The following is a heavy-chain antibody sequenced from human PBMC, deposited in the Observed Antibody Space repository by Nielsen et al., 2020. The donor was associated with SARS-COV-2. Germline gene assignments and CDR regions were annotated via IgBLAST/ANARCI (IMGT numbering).Heavy chain of an antibody. CDR2: ISYDGSNK. CDR3: AKDYHEELVATDYFDY. D-gene: IGHD5-12*01. V-gene: IGHV3-30*18. Sequence: GGSLRLSCAASGFTFSSYAMSWVRQAPGKGLEWVAVISYDGSNKYYADSVKGRFTISRDNSKNTLYLQMNSLRAEDTAVYYCAKDYHEELVATDYFDYWGQGTPVTVSS. J-gene: IGHJ4*02. CDR1: GFTFSSYA.